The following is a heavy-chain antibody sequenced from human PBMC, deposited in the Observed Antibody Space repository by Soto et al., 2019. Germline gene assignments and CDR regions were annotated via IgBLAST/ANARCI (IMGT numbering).Heavy chain of an antibody. Sequence: QVQLVESGGGVVQPGRSLRLSCAASGFTFSSYAMHWVRQAPGKGLEWVAVISYDGSNKYYADSVKGRFTISRDNSKNTLYLQMNSLRAEDTAVYYCARAAGGDILTVSWFDPWGQGTLVTVSS. CDR1: GFTFSSYA. CDR3: ARAAGGDILTVSWFDP. V-gene: IGHV3-30-3*01. D-gene: IGHD3-9*01. J-gene: IGHJ5*02. CDR2: ISYDGSNK.